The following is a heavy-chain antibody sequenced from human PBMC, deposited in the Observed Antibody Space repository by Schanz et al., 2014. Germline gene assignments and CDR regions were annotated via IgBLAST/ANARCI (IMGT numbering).Heavy chain of an antibody. CDR2: ISGYNGDT. D-gene: IGHD3-10*01. V-gene: IGHV1-18*01. CDR3: ARDRVSFVRGPLGVD. J-gene: IGHJ4*02. CDR1: GYSLNELS. Sequence: QVQLVQSGAEVKKPGASVKVSCKVSGYSLNELSMHWVRQAPGQGLEWMGWISGYNGDTNYAPKFQDRVTMTTDTSTGITSLELRILKSDDTAVYYCARDRVSFVRGPLGVDWGQGTQVIVSS.